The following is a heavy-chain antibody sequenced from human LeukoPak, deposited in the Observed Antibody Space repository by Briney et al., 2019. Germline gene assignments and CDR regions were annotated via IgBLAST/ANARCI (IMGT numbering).Heavy chain of an antibody. V-gene: IGHV1-69*05. CDR2: IIPIFGTA. CDR3: ASSPGIAARALSWFDL. D-gene: IGHD6-6*01. CDR1: GGTFSSYA. Sequence: SVKVSGKASGGTFSSYAISWVRQAPGQGLEWMGGIIPIFGTANYAQKFQGRVTITTDESTSTAYMELSSLRSEDTAVYYCASSPGIAARALSWFDLWGHGPLVTVSS. J-gene: IGHJ5*02.